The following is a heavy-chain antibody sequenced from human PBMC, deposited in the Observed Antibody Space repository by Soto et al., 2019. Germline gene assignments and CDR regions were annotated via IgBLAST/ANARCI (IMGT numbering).Heavy chain of an antibody. D-gene: IGHD3-10*01. CDR1: GFTFSSYG. Sequence: GGSLRLSCAASGFTFSSYGMHWVRQAPGKGLEWVAVISYDGSNKYYADSVKGRFTISRDNSKNTLYLQMNSLRAEDTAVYYYGGDTFGPPPDYYGSGSLFGVDVWGQGTTVTVSS. CDR2: ISYDGSNK. V-gene: IGHV3-30*03. CDR3: GGDTFGPPPDYYGSGSLFGVDV. J-gene: IGHJ6*02.